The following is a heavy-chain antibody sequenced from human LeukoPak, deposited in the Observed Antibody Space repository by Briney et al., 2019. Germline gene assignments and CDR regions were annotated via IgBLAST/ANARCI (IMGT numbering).Heavy chain of an antibody. CDR3: ARARRSSWYGGGLFDY. J-gene: IGHJ4*02. D-gene: IGHD6-13*01. V-gene: IGHV4-30-2*01. Sequence: SQTLSLTCTVSGGSISSGGYYWSWIRQHPGKGLEWIGYIYHSGSTYYNPSLKSRVTISVDRSKNQFSLKLSSVTAADTAVYYCARARRSSWYGGGLFDYWGQGTLVTVSS. CDR1: GGSISSGGYY. CDR2: IYHSGST.